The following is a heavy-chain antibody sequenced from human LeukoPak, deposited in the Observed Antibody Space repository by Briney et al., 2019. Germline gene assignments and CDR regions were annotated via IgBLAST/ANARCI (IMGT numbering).Heavy chain of an antibody. CDR2: IYTSGST. Sequence: SETLSLTCTVSGGSISSYYWSWLRQPAGKGLEWIGRIYTSGSTHYNPSLKSRVTISVDKSKNQFSLKLSSVPAADTAVQYWERGAHSSSFESPWLNLDFWGPGTLVTVSS. CDR3: ERGAHSSSFESPWLNLDF. D-gene: IGHD6-6*01. CDR1: GGSISSYY. J-gene: IGHJ2*01. V-gene: IGHV4-4*07.